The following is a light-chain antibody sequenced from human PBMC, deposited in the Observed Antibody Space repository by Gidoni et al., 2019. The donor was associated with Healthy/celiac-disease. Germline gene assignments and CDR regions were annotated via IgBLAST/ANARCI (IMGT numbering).Light chain of an antibody. CDR2: GKN. CDR3: NSRDSSGNHLRRV. Sequence: SSELTQAPAVSVALGQTVRITCQGDSLRSYYASWYQQKPGQAPVLVIYGKNNRPSGIPDRFSGSSSGNTAALTITGAQAEDEADYYCNSRDSSGNHLRRVFGGGTKLTVL. J-gene: IGLJ3*02. V-gene: IGLV3-19*01. CDR1: SLRSYY.